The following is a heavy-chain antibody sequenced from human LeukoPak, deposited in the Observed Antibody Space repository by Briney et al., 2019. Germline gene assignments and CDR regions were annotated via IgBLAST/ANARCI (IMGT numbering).Heavy chain of an antibody. D-gene: IGHD5-12*01. V-gene: IGHV4-38-2*01. Sequence: SETLSLTCAVSGYSISSGYYWGWIRQPPGKGLEWVGSIYHSGSTYYNPPLKSRVTISVDTSKNQFSLKLSSVTAADTAVYYCARLRLREVHYFDYWGQGTLVTVSS. J-gene: IGHJ4*02. CDR2: IYHSGST. CDR3: ARLRLREVHYFDY. CDR1: GYSISSGYY.